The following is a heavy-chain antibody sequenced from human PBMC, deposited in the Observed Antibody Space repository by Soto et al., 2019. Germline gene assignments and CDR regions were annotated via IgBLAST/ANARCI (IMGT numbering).Heavy chain of an antibody. CDR1: GFTFTAFA. J-gene: IGHJ4*02. V-gene: IGHV3-30-3*02. CDR3: AKTRYFYSYYVDY. Sequence: GSLRLSCAASGFTFTAFAVHWVRQPPGKGLGWVAVISYDGRQSHYADSVRGRLTLSRDNSKNTVFLQMNSLTTDDTAIYYCAKTRYFYSYYVDYRGQGT. D-gene: IGHD3-9*01. CDR2: ISYDGRQS.